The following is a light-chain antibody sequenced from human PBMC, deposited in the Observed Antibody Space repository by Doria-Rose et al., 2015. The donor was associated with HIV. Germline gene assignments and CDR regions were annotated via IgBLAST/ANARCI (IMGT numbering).Light chain of an antibody. Sequence: EIVMTQSPGTLSLSPGARATLSCSASQSFSSNYLAWYQQKPGQAPSLLIYDGSTRATGIPDRFSASGPGTDFTLTINRLEPEDFALYYCRQYGTSWTFGQGTKVEI. J-gene: IGKJ1*01. CDR1: QSFSSNY. CDR2: DGS. V-gene: IGKV3-20*01. CDR3: RQYGTSWT.